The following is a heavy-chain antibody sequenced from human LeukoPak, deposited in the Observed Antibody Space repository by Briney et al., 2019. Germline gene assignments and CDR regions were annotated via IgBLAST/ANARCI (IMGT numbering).Heavy chain of an antibody. D-gene: IGHD1-26*01. J-gene: IGHJ6*03. CDR1: GFTFNNHN. V-gene: IGHV3-48*01. CDR3: AKGRGWEASYYYYYMDV. Sequence: QPGGSLRLSCAASGFTFNNHNMDWVRQAPGKGLEWISYISGRGEAIFYADSVKGRFTISRDNSKNTLYLQMNSLRAEDTAVYYCAKGRGWEASYYYYYMDVWGKGTTVTISS. CDR2: ISGRGEAI.